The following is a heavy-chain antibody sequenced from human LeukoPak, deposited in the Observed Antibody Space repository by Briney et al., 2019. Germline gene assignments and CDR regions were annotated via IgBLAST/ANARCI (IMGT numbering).Heavy chain of an antibody. J-gene: IGHJ3*02. CDR2: ISSSSSYI. CDR1: GFIFSSYR. Sequence: QSGGSLRLSCAASGFIFSSYRMNWVRQGPGKGLEWVSSISSSSSYIYYADSVMGRFTISRDNAKNSLYLQMNSLRAEDTAVYYCARSAGDPHAFDIWGQGTMVIVSS. CDR3: ARSAGDPHAFDI. D-gene: IGHD4-17*01. V-gene: IGHV3-21*01.